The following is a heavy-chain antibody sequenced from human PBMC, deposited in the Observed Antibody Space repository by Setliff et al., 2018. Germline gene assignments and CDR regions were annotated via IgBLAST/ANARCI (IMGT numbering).Heavy chain of an antibody. Sequence: ASVKVSCKASGYSFSNYGIMWVRQAPGRGLEWMGWISVYTGHTKSAQKFQGRVTMTTDTSTSTAYMELRSLTSDDTAVYYCARSQWDGLWFKELLSNWGQGTLVTVSS. CDR1: GYSFSNYG. V-gene: IGHV1-18*01. CDR3: ARSQWDGLWFKELLSN. CDR2: ISVYTGHT. D-gene: IGHD3-10*01. J-gene: IGHJ4*02.